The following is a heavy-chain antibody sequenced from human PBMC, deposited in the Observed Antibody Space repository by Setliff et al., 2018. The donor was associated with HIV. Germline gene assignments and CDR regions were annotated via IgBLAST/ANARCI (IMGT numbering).Heavy chain of an antibody. CDR1: GGSISSGSYY. J-gene: IGHJ4*02. Sequence: SETLSLTCTVSGGSISSGSYYWSWIRQPAGKGLEWIGHIYTSGSTNYNPSLKSRVTISRDTSTNQSSLKVSSVTAADTAIYYCAAFFVTPLTTQDFWGQGTLVTVSS. CDR2: IYTSGST. D-gene: IGHD4-17*01. CDR3: AAFFVTPLTTQDF. V-gene: IGHV4-61*09.